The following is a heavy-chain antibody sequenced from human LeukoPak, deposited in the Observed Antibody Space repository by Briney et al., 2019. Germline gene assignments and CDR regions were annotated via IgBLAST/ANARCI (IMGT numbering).Heavy chain of an antibody. V-gene: IGHV4-59*01. D-gene: IGHD3-10*01. CDR3: ARVHYYGSGSYYNDYMDV. CDR2: IYYSGST. Sequence: SETLSLTCTVSGGSISSYYWSWIRQPPGKGLEWIGYIYYSGSTNYNPSLKSRVTISVDTSKNQFSLKLSSVTAADTAVYYCARVHYYGSGSYYNDYMDVWGKGTTVTVSS. J-gene: IGHJ6*03. CDR1: GGSISSYY.